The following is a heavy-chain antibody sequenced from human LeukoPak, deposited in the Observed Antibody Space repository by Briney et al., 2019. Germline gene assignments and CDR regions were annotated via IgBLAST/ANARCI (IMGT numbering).Heavy chain of an antibody. D-gene: IGHD3-10*01. V-gene: IGHV3-23*01. CDR1: GFSFSNYG. J-gene: IGHJ4*02. Sequence: GGSLRLSCAASGFSFSNYGMNWVRQAPGKGLEWVSAISDSGDTTYYADSVKGRFTISRDNSKNTLYLEMNSLRAEDAAVYYCAKDDAWLRFGEWSQGTLVTVSS. CDR3: AKDDAWLRFGE. CDR2: ISDSGDTT.